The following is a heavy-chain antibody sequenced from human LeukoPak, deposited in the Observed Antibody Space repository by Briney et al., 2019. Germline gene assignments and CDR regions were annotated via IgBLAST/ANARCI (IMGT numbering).Heavy chain of an antibody. D-gene: IGHD3-22*01. V-gene: IGHV4-39*07. CDR1: GGSISSSSYY. CDR3: ARVTGYMIEDYFDY. J-gene: IGHJ4*02. Sequence: SETLSLTCTVSGGSISSSSYYWGWIRQPPGKGLEWIGSIYYSGSTYYNPSLKSRVTISVETSKNQFSLKLSSVTAADTAVYYCARVTGYMIEDYFDYWGQGTLVTVSS. CDR2: IYYSGST.